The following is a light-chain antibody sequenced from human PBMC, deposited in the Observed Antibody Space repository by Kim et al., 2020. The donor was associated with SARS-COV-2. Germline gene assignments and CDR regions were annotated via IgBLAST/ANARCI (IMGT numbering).Light chain of an antibody. CDR2: GKN. V-gene: IGLV3-19*01. CDR3: NSRDSSGNQV. CDR1: SLRSYY. Sequence: VALGQTVSITCQGDSLRSYYASWYQQKPGQAPVLVIYGKNNRPAGIPDRFSGSSSGNTASLTITGAQAEDEADYYCNSRDSSGNQVFGGGTQLTVL. J-gene: IGLJ2*01.